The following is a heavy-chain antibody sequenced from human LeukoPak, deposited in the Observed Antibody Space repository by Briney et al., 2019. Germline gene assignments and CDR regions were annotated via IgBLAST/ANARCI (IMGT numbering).Heavy chain of an antibody. CDR1: GFTFSDHY. Sequence: QTGGSLRLSCAASGFTFSDHYMDWVRQAPGKGLEWVGRTRNKANSYTTEYAASVKGRLTVSRDDSKNSLYLQMNSLKTEDTAVYYCARNKGYSSSWTPFDCWGQGTLVTVSS. J-gene: IGHJ4*02. D-gene: IGHD6-13*01. V-gene: IGHV3-72*01. CDR2: TRNKANSYTT. CDR3: ARNKGYSSSWTPFDC.